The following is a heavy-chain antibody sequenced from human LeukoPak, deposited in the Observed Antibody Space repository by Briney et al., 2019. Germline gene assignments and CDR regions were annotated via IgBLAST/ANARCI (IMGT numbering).Heavy chain of an antibody. CDR1: GFTFSNSA. Sequence: ASVKVSCKASGFTFSNSAVQWVRQARGQRLEWIGWIIVGSGASNYAQSLQGRLTVTRDMSTSTAYMELSSLRSEDTAVYYCARWDYDFWGGTGFDYWGQGTLVTVSS. CDR2: IIVGSGAS. CDR3: ARWDYDFWGGTGFDY. J-gene: IGHJ4*02. V-gene: IGHV1-58*01. D-gene: IGHD3-3*01.